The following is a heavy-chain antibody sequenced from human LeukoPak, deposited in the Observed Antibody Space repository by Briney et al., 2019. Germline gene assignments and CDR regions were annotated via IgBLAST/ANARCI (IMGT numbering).Heavy chain of an antibody. CDR2: ISDSGTTI. V-gene: IGHV3-11*01. J-gene: IGHJ4*02. CDR1: GFSFSDYG. Sequence: PGGSLRLSCAASGFSFSDYGMSWIRQAPGKGLEWVPYISDSGTTIYYADSLKGRFTISRDNAKNSLYLQMNSLRAEDTAVYYCARGAIAVAYPFGYWGQGTLVTVSS. D-gene: IGHD6-19*01. CDR3: ARGAIAVAYPFGY.